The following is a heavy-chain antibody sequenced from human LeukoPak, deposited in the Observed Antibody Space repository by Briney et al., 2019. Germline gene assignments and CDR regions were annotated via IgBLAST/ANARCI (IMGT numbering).Heavy chain of an antibody. CDR1: GFTFSSYW. J-gene: IGHJ4*02. D-gene: IGHD5-24*01. CDR2: IKQDGSEE. CDR3: ARDKRQERWPDY. V-gene: IGHV3-7*01. Sequence: GGSLRLSCAASGFTFSSYWMSWVRQAPGKGLEWVANIKQDGSEEVYVDSVKGRFTISRDNAKNSLYLQMDSLRAEDTAVYYCARDKRQERWPDYWGQGTLVTVSS.